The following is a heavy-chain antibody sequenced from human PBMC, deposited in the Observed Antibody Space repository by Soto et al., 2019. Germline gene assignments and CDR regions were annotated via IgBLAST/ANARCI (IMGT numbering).Heavy chain of an antibody. J-gene: IGHJ6*02. CDR3: ARALLWFGKFCCYYYYGMDV. CDR2: IIPIFGTA. D-gene: IGHD3-10*01. V-gene: IGHV1-69*01. CDR1: GGTFSSYA. Sequence: QVQLVQSGAEVKKPGSSVKVSCKASGGTFSSYAISWVRQAPGQGLEWMGGIIPIFGTANYAQKFQGRVTITADESTSTAYMELSSLRSEDTAVYYCARALLWFGKFCCYYYYGMDVWGQGTTVTVSS.